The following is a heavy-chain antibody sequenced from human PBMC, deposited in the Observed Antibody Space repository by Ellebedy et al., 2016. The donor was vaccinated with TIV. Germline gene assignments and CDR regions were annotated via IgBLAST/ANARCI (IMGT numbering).Heavy chain of an antibody. V-gene: IGHV1-2*02. CDR2: INPNSGDT. CDR3: ARDYWGSYEY. CDR1: GYSFTDSY. J-gene: IGHJ4*02. D-gene: IGHD1-26*01. Sequence: ASVKVSCXASGYSFTDSYIHWVRQAPGQGLEWMGWINPNSGDTNYAQQFQGRVTMTRDTSITTAYMELSRLTSDDTALYYCARDYWGSYEYWGQGTLVTVSS.